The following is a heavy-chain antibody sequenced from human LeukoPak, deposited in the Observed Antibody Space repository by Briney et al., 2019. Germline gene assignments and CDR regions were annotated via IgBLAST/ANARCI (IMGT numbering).Heavy chain of an antibody. J-gene: IGHJ3*02. Sequence: GGSLRLSCAASGFTFSSYAMSWVRQAPGKGLEWVSAISGSGGSTYYADSVKGRFTISRDNSKNTLYLQMNSLRAEDTAVYYCARDGLYGSGSTDAFDIWGQGTMVTVSS. CDR2: ISGSGGST. V-gene: IGHV3-23*01. D-gene: IGHD3-10*01. CDR3: ARDGLYGSGSTDAFDI. CDR1: GFTFSSYA.